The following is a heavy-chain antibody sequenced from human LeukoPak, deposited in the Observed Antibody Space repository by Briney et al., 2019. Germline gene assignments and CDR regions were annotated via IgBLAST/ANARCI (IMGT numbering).Heavy chain of an antibody. CDR3: ARAGYDILTLAPDPANDY. CDR1: GGTFSSYP. CDR2: IIPIFDTA. D-gene: IGHD3-9*01. J-gene: IGHJ4*02. V-gene: IGHV1-69*13. Sequence: SXKVXCKASGGTFSSYPISWVRQAPGQGLEWMGGIIPIFDTADYAQKFQGRVTITADESTSTAYMELSSLRSDDTAVYYCARAGYDILTLAPDPANDYWGQGTLVTVSS.